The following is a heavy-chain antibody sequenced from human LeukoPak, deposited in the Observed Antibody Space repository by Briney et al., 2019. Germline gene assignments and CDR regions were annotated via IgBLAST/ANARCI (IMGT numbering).Heavy chain of an antibody. J-gene: IGHJ6*03. CDR3: ARGDYYGSGSYYFRGFRADYYYYMDV. V-gene: IGHV1-8*02. CDR1: GYSFTSHY. D-gene: IGHD3-10*01. Sequence: ASVKVSCKASGYSFTSHYMHWVRQATGQGLEWMGWMNPNSGNTGYAQKFQGRVTMTRNTSISTAYMELSSLRSEDTAVYYCARGDYYGSGSYYFRGFRADYYYYMDVWGKGTTVTISS. CDR2: MNPNSGNT.